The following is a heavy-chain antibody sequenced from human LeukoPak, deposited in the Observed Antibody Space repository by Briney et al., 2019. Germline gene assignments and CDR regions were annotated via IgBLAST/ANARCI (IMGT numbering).Heavy chain of an antibody. V-gene: IGHV3-23*01. CDR1: GFTFSSYA. D-gene: IGHD3-22*01. Sequence: GGSLRLSCAASGFTFSSYAMSWVRQAPGKGLEWVSAISGSGGSTYYADSVKGRFTISRDNSKNTLYLQVNSLRAEDTAVYYCAKDHDYYDSSGYLRFDYWGQGTLVTVSS. J-gene: IGHJ4*02. CDR3: AKDHDYYDSSGYLRFDY. CDR2: ISGSGGST.